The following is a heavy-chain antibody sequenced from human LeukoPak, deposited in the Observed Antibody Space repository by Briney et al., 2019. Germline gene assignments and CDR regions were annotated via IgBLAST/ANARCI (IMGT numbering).Heavy chain of an antibody. CDR2: IYTSGST. D-gene: IGHD2-21*02. J-gene: IGHJ6*02. CDR1: GGSISSYY. V-gene: IGHV4-4*07. Sequence: SETLSLTCTVSGGSISSYYWSWIRQPAGKGLEWIGRIYTSGSTNYNPSLKSRVTMSVDTSKNQFSLKLSSVTAADTAGYYCARAVRRCGGDCSRGPTYYYYYYGMDVWGQGTTVTVSS. CDR3: ARAVRRCGGDCSRGPTYYYYYYGMDV.